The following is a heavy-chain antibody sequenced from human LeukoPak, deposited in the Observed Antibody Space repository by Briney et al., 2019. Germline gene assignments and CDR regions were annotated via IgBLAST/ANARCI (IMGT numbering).Heavy chain of an antibody. D-gene: IGHD3-10*01. V-gene: IGHV3-30*18. CDR2: ISYDGSNK. CDR3: AKEGYYYGSGSYSYFDY. CDR1: GFTFSSYG. J-gene: IGHJ4*02. Sequence: PGGSLRLSCAASGFTFSSYGMHWVRQAPGKGLEWVAVISYDGSNKYYADSVKGRFTISRDNSKNTLYLRMNSLRAEDTAVYYCAKEGYYYGSGSYSYFDYWGQGTLVTVSS.